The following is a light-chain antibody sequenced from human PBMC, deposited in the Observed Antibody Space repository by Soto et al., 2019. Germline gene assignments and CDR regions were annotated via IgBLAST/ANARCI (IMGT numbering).Light chain of an antibody. Sequence: QSVLTQPASVSGCPGQSVTISCTGTSSYVGSYNLVSWYQQHPGKAPKLMIYEGSKRPSGVSNRFSGSKSGNTASLTISGLQAEDEADYYCCSYAGSSTYVFGTGTKVTVL. CDR3: CSYAGSSTYV. CDR2: EGS. V-gene: IGLV2-23*01. CDR1: SSYVGSYNL. J-gene: IGLJ1*01.